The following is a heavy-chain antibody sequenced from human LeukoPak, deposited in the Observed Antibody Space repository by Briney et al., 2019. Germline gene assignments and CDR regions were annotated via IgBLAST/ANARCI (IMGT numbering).Heavy chain of an antibody. Sequence: GESLKISCKGTAYTFTTYWIGWVRQMPGKGLEWMGIIFPGDSESRYSPSFQGQVTISADKPISTAYLQWSSLKASDIAMYYCARFQAGSKSMDYWGQGTLATVSS. J-gene: IGHJ4*02. CDR1: AYTFTTYW. V-gene: IGHV5-51*01. CDR3: ARFQAGSKSMDY. D-gene: IGHD3-10*01. CDR2: IFPGDSES.